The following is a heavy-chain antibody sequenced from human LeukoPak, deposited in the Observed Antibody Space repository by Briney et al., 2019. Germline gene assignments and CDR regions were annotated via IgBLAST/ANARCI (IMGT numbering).Heavy chain of an antibody. CDR2: IGYDGTNE. CDR3: ARGKIGYYYGDYDGY. J-gene: IGHJ4*02. D-gene: IGHD4-17*01. V-gene: IGHV3-33*01. Sequence: PGRSLRLSCAASGFTFSSYGMHWVRQAPGKGLEWVALIGYDGTNEYYADSVKGRFTISRDNAKNSLYLQMNSLRDEDTAVYYCARGKIGYYYGDYDGYWGQGTLVTVSS. CDR1: GFTFSSYG.